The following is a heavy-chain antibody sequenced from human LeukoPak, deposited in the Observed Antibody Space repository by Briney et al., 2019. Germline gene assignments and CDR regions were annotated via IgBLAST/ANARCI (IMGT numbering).Heavy chain of an antibody. V-gene: IGHV4-34*11. Sequence: PSETLSLTCAVYGGSFSGYYWSWIRQPPGKGLEWIGYIYYSGSTNYNPSLKSRVTISVDTSKNQFSLKLSSVTAADTAVYYCAREGVGFDPWGQGTLVTVSS. CDR2: IYYSGST. CDR1: GGSFSGYY. CDR3: AREGVGFDP. J-gene: IGHJ5*02.